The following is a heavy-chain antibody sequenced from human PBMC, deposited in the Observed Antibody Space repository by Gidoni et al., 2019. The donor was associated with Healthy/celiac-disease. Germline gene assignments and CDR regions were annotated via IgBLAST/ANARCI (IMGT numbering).Heavy chain of an antibody. CDR2: NSGSGGST. V-gene: IGHV3-23*01. CDR3: AKRKRGNWFDP. D-gene: IGHD3-10*01. J-gene: IGHJ5*02. CDR1: GFSFSSCA. Sequence: EVQLLESGGGLVQPGGSLRLSYAESGFSFSSCALRGVRQAPGKGLGWVSANSGSGGSTYYADCVEGLFTISSDNSKNTLYLQMNSLRAEDTAVYYCAKRKRGNWFDPWGQGTLVTVSS.